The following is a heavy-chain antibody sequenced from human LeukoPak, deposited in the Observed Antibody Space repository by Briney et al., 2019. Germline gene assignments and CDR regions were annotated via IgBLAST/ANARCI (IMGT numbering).Heavy chain of an antibody. V-gene: IGHV3-21*01. CDR3: ARDGYDILTGLYYYYMDV. CDR2: ISTSSSDI. CDR1: GFTFSSYS. Sequence: GGSLRLSCVASGFTFSSYSMNWVRQAPGQGLEWVSSISTSSSDIYYADSVKGRFTISRDNAKNSLYLQMNSLRAEDTAVYYCARDGYDILTGLYYYYMDVWGKGTTVTISS. D-gene: IGHD3-9*01. J-gene: IGHJ6*03.